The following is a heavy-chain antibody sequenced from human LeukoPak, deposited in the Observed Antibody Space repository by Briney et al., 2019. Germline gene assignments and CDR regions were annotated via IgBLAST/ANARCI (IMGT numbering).Heavy chain of an antibody. Sequence: SETLSLTCTVSGGSISSYYWSWIRQPAGKGLEWIGRICTSGSTNYNPSLKSRVTMSVDTSKNQFSLKLSSVTAADTAVYYCARVGSACGSGGSCYFDYWGQGTLVTVSS. V-gene: IGHV4-4*07. CDR3: ARVGSACGSGGSCYFDY. CDR1: GGSISSYY. J-gene: IGHJ4*02. D-gene: IGHD2-15*01. CDR2: ICTSGST.